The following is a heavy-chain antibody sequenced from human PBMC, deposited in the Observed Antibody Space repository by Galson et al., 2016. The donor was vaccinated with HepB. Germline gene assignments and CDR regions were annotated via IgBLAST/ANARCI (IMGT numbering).Heavy chain of an antibody. J-gene: IGHJ4*02. CDR3: GRVGDGASYRIDF. Sequence: SLRLSCAASGFTFSDHYMDWVRQAPGKGLEWVGRTRKKTNGYTTEYAASVKGRFTISRDESKNSLYPQMNSLKTEDTAMYFCGRVGDGASYRIDFWGQGTLVTVSS. D-gene: IGHD4/OR15-4a*01. CDR2: TRKKTNGYTT. V-gene: IGHV3-72*01. CDR1: GFTFSDHY.